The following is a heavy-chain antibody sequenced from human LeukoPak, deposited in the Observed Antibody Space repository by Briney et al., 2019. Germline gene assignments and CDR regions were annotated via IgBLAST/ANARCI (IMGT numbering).Heavy chain of an antibody. Sequence: GGSLRLSCAASAFTVRTSYMTWVRQAPGKGLEWVSSISSSSSYIYYADSVKGRFTISRDNAKNSLYLQMNSLRAEDTAVYYCARDRSSGWYDGYWGQGTLVTVSS. J-gene: IGHJ4*02. D-gene: IGHD6-19*01. CDR3: ARDRSSGWYDGY. V-gene: IGHV3-21*01. CDR2: ISSSSSYI. CDR1: AFTVRTSY.